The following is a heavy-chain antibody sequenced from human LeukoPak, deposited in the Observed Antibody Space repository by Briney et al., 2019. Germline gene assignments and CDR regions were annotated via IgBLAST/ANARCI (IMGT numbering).Heavy chain of an antibody. CDR3: SRLGKTYNMDV. CDR1: GDSISNYN. J-gene: IGHJ6*04. Sequence: PSETLSLTCTVSGDSISNYNWTCIRQTPGKGLEWIGNLYHSGAADYYPSLKTRVTTSVDTSKDQFSLSLRSSTAADTAVYFCSRLGKTYNMDVWGTGTTVTVSS. D-gene: IGHD1/OR15-1a*01. V-gene: IGHV4-59*08. CDR2: LYHSGAA.